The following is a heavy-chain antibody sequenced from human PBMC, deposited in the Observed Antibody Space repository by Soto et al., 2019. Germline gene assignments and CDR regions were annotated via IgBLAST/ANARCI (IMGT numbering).Heavy chain of an antibody. V-gene: IGHV4-59*01. CDR3: ARDLQGDIENYGMDV. Sequence: PSETLSLTCTVSGGSISSYYWSWIRQPPGKGLEWIGYIYYSGSTNYNPSLKSRVTISVDTSKNQFSLKLSSVTAADTAVYYCARDLQGDIENYGMDVWGQGTTVTL. D-gene: IGHD2-21*02. J-gene: IGHJ6*02. CDR1: GGSISSYY. CDR2: IYYSGST.